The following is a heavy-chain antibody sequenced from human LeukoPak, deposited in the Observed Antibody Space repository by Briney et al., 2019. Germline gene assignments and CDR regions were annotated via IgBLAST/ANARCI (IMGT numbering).Heavy chain of an antibody. Sequence: PGGSLRLSCAASSFALSTYAMTWVRQAPGKGLEWVSSITGIGAGTSYADSVKGRFTISRDNSKNTLYLQMNSLRAEDTAVYYCTKDPNGDYVGAFDFWGQGTMVTVSS. CDR1: SFALSTYA. V-gene: IGHV3-23*01. D-gene: IGHD4-17*01. CDR2: ITGIGAGT. CDR3: TKDPNGDYVGAFDF. J-gene: IGHJ3*01.